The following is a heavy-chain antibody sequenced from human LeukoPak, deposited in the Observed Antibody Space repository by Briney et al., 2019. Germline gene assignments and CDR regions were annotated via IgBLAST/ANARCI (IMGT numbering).Heavy chain of an antibody. D-gene: IGHD3-10*01. Sequence: SQTLSLTCTVSGGSISSGDYYWNWIRQPPGKDLEWIGYILYSGSTYYNPSLKSRVTISVDTSKNQFSLKLKSVTAADTAVYHCARDQLVRGVINYCWGQGTLVTVSS. J-gene: IGHJ4*02. CDR2: ILYSGST. CDR3: ARDQLVRGVINYC. V-gene: IGHV4-30-4*08. CDR1: GGSISSGDYY.